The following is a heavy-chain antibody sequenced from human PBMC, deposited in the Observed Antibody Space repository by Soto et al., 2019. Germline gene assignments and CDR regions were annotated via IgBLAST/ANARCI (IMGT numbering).Heavy chain of an antibody. D-gene: IGHD3-3*01. CDR2: IIPIFGTA. Sequence: GASVKVSCKASGGTFSSYAISWVRQAPGQGLEWMGGIIPIFGTANYAQKFQGRVTITADKSTSTAYMELSSLRSEDTAVYYCARVVPPDFATFRAWFDPWGQGTLVTVSS. CDR3: ARVVPPDFATFRAWFDP. V-gene: IGHV1-69*06. CDR1: GGTFSSYA. J-gene: IGHJ5*02.